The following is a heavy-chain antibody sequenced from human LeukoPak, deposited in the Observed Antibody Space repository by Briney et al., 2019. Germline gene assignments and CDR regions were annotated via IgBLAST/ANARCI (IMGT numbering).Heavy chain of an antibody. CDR3: AKDTKYNWNYVNY. J-gene: IGHJ4*02. CDR2: ITSSSSTI. D-gene: IGHD1-20*01. CDR1: GFTFSNYH. V-gene: IGHV3-48*01. Sequence: GGSLRLSCAASGFTFSNYHMNWVRQAPGKGLEWVSYITSSSSTIYYADSVKGRFTISIDNTKNSLYLQMNSLRAEDTAVYYCAKDTKYNWNYVNYWGQGTLVTVSS.